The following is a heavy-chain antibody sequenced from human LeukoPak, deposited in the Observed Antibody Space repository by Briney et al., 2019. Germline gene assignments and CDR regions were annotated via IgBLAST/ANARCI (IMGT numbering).Heavy chain of an antibody. CDR2: IIPIFGTA. CDR3: ARGYCSSTSCYAGWFDP. CDR1: GYTFTSYG. J-gene: IGHJ5*02. D-gene: IGHD2-2*01. Sequence: SVKVSCKASGYTFTSYGISWVRQAPGQGLERMGGIIPIFGTANYAQKFQGRVTITADESTSTAYMELSSLRSEDTAVYYCARGYCSSTSCYAGWFDPWGQGTLVTVSS. V-gene: IGHV1-69*13.